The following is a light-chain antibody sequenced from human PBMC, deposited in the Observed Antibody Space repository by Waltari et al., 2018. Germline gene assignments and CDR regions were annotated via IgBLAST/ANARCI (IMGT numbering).Light chain of an antibody. CDR2: AAS. Sequence: DIQLTQSPSFLSASIGDRVTITCRASQGISSYLAWYPQKPGKDPKLLIYAASTLQSGVPSRFSGSGSGTEFTLTISSLQPADFATYYCQQLNSYPPTFGQGTRLEIK. J-gene: IGKJ5*01. CDR3: QQLNSYPPT. V-gene: IGKV1-9*01. CDR1: QGISSY.